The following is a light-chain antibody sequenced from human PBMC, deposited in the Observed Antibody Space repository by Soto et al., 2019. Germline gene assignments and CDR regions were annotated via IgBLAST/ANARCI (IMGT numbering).Light chain of an antibody. CDR2: GTS. CDR1: QSVSSN. Sequence: ETVMTQFPATLTVSPGERATLSCRASQSVSSNIAWYQQKPGQAPRLLIYGTSTRATGIPARFSGSGSGTEYTLTISSLQSEDFAVYYCQQYNNWPPYTFGQGTKVEIK. CDR3: QQYNNWPPYT. J-gene: IGKJ2*01. V-gene: IGKV3-15*01.